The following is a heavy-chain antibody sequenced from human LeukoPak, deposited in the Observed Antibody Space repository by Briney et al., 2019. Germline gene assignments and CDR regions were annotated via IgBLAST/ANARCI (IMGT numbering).Heavy chain of an antibody. V-gene: IGHV4-38-2*02. CDR3: ATDPPIYSTSYFDY. Sequence: SETLSLTCTVSGYSISSGYYWGWIRQPPGKGLEWIGSIHHSGNSYYNPSLKSQVTILVDTSKNQFSLKVRSVTAADTAVYYCATDPPIYSTSYFDYWGQGILVTVSS. J-gene: IGHJ4*02. CDR2: IHHSGNS. D-gene: IGHD3-10*01. CDR1: GYSISSGYY.